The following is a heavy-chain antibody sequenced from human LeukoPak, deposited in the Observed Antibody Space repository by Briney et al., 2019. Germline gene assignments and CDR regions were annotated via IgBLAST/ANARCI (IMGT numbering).Heavy chain of an antibody. D-gene: IGHD6-25*01. J-gene: IGHJ6*03. Sequence: GASVKVSCKASGYTFTGYYMHWVRQAPGQGLEWMGWINPNSGGTNYAQKFQGRVTMTGDTSISTAYMELSRLRSDDTAVYYCARGAAGYYYYMDVWGKGTTVTVSS. CDR3: ARGAAGYYYYMDV. CDR1: GYTFTGYY. V-gene: IGHV1-2*02. CDR2: INPNSGGT.